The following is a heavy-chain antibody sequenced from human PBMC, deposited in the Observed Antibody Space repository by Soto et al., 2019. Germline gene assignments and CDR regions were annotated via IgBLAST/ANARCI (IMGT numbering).Heavy chain of an antibody. V-gene: IGHV6-1*01. CDR2: TYYKSKWFN. CDR3: ARGSCYYVRGDHRDDHSVKGTPSTDL. J-gene: IGHJ2*01. CDR1: GDRVSSNSAG. Sequence: SQALSLTCAIYGDRVSSNSAGWIWVRQTPSRGLEWLGRTYYKSKWFNNYAVSVKSRITINPDTSQNQFSLHLDSVTPEDTAVYFCARGSCYYVRGDHRDDHSVKGTPSTDL. D-gene: IGHD3-10*02.